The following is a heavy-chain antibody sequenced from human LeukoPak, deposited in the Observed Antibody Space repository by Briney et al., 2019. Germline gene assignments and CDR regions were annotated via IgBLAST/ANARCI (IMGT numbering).Heavy chain of an antibody. J-gene: IGHJ2*01. D-gene: IGHD3-10*01. CDR3: AKVGVTMVRGVRVPFWYFDL. V-gene: IGHV3-23*01. CDR1: GFTFSDYY. CDR2: ISGSGGST. Sequence: GGSLRLSCAASGFTFSDYYMSWIRQAPGKGLEWVSAISGSGGSTYYADSVKGRFTISRDNSKNTLYLQMNSLRAEDTAVYYCAKVGVTMVRGVRVPFWYFDLWGRGTLVTVSS.